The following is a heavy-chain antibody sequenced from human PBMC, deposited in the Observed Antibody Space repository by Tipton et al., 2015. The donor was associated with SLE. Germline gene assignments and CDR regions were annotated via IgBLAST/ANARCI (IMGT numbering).Heavy chain of an antibody. Sequence: TLSLTCTVSGGSISSHYWSWIRQPPGKGLEWIGYIYYSGSTNYNPSLKSRVTISVDTSKNQFSLKLSSVTAADTAVYYCARVREPRGRGYFDYWGQGTLVTVSS. CDR3: ARVREPRGRGYFDY. V-gene: IGHV4-59*11. CDR1: GGSISSHY. CDR2: IYYSGST. D-gene: IGHD1-26*01. J-gene: IGHJ4*02.